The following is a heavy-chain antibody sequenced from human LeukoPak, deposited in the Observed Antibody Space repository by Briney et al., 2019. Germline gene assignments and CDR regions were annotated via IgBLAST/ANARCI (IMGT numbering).Heavy chain of an antibody. CDR3: ARQSLSYYYGSGSSRHYYYYYMDV. Sequence: GESLKISCKGSGYSFTSYWIGWVRQMPGKGLEWMGIIYPGDSDTRYSPSFQGQVTISADKSFSTAYLQWSSLKASDTAMYYCARQSLSYYYGSGSSRHYYYYYMDVWGKGTTVTVSS. J-gene: IGHJ6*03. CDR1: GYSFTSYW. V-gene: IGHV5-51*01. D-gene: IGHD3-10*01. CDR2: IYPGDSDT.